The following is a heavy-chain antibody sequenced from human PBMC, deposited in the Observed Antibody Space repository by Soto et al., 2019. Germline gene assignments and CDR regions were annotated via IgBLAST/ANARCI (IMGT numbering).Heavy chain of an antibody. V-gene: IGHV4-34*01. Sequence: PSETLSLTCAVYCGSFSGYYWSWIRQPPGPGKEWIGEINHSGSTNYNPSLKSRVTISVDTSKNQFSLKLSSVTAADTAVSHYASLSSSVVCVLDVSVNVTTITFSS. CDR3: ASLSSSVVCVLDV. CDR1: CGSFSGYY. CDR2: INHSGST. D-gene: IGHD2-8*02. J-gene: IGHJ6*01.